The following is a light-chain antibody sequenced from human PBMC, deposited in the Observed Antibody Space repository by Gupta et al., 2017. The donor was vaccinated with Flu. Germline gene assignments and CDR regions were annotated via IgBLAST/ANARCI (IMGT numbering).Light chain of an antibody. Sequence: DIQMTQSPSSLSASVGDRVTITCRASQSITTYLNWYQQKPGKAPQLLIYAASSLQSGVPSRFSGSGSGTDFTLTISSRQPEDFATYYCQQSYGTPQITFGQGTPLEIK. CDR2: AAS. CDR1: QSITTY. J-gene: IGKJ5*01. CDR3: QQSYGTPQIT. V-gene: IGKV1-39*01.